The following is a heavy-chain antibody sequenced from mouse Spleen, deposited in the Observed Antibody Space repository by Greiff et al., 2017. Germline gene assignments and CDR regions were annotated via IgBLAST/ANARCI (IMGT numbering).Heavy chain of an antibody. Sequence: VQLQQSGPELVKPGASVKMSCKASGYTFTDYNMHWVKQSHGKSLEWIGYINPNNGGTSYNQKFKGKATLTVNKSSSTAYMELRSLTSEDSAVYYCARNPDYYGSRGAWFAYWGQGTLVTVSA. CDR3: ARNPDYYGSRGAWFAY. D-gene: IGHD1-1*01. CDR1: GYTFTDYN. V-gene: IGHV1-22*01. J-gene: IGHJ3*01. CDR2: INPNNGGT.